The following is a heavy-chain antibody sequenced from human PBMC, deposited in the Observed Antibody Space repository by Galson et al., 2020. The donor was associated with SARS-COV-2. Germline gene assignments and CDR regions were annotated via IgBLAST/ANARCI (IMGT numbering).Heavy chain of an antibody. CDR3: AKVEGYYGSGSYSFDY. D-gene: IGHD3-10*01. V-gene: IGHV3-9*01. Sequence: GGSLRLSCAASGFTFDDYAMHWVRQAPGKGLEWVSGISWNSGSIGYADSVKGRFTISRDNAKNSLYLQMNSLRAEDTALYYCAKVEGYYGSGSYSFDYWGQGTLVTVSS. J-gene: IGHJ4*02. CDR2: ISWNSGSI. CDR1: GFTFDDYA.